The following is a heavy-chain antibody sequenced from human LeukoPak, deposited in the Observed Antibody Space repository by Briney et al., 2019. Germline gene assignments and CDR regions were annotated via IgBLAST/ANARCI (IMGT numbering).Heavy chain of an antibody. CDR1: GFTFSSYG. V-gene: IGHV3-30*02. D-gene: IGHD3-22*01. J-gene: IGHJ3*02. CDR2: IRYDGSNK. CDR3: AKDHTPTYYYGSSGDAFDI. Sequence: GRSLRLSCAASGFTFSSYGMHWVRQAPGKGLEWVAFIRYDGSNKYYADSVKGRFTISRDNSKNTLYLQMNSLRAEDTAVYYCAKDHTPTYYYGSSGDAFDIWGQGTMVTVSS.